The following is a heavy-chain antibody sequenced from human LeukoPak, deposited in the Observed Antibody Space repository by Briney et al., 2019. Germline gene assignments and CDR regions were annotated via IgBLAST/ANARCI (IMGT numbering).Heavy chain of an antibody. CDR1: GGSFSGYY. CDR2: INHSGST. J-gene: IGHJ4*02. CDR3: ASARGAYYGSGSYYPSSSYFDY. D-gene: IGHD3-10*01. V-gene: IGHV4-34*01. Sequence: SETLSLTCAVYGGSFSGYYWSWIRQPPRKGLEWIGEINHSGSTNYNPSHKSRVTISVDTSRNQFSLKLSSVTAADTAVYYCASARGAYYGSGSYYPSSSYFDYWGQGTLVTVSS.